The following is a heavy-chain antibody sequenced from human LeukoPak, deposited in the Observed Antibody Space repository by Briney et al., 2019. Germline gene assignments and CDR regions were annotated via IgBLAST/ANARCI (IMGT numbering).Heavy chain of an antibody. CDR1: GFIFSKYA. Sequence: GGSLRLSCAASGFIFSKYAMHWARQAPGKGLEWVAVISYDSRSKYYSESAKGRFTISRDNSKNTLYLQMNSLRAEDTAVYYCARDRGYYDSSGINWFDPWGQGTLVTVSS. V-gene: IGHV3-30*04. J-gene: IGHJ5*02. CDR2: ISYDSRSK. D-gene: IGHD3-22*01. CDR3: ARDRGYYDSSGINWFDP.